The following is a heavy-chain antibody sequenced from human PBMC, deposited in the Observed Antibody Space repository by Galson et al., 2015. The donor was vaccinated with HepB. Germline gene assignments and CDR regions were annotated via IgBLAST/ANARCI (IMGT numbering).Heavy chain of an antibody. J-gene: IGHJ4*02. CDR2: ISSSSSTI. CDR1: GFTFSSYS. D-gene: IGHD1-1*01. Sequence: SLRLSCAASGFTFSSYSMNWVRQAPGKGLEWVSYISSSSSTIYYADSVKGRFTISRDNAKNSLYLQMNSLRDEDTAVYYCARDVPLRYNWNDWGSHFDYWGQGTLVTVSS. CDR3: ARDVPLRYNWNDWGSHFDY. V-gene: IGHV3-48*02.